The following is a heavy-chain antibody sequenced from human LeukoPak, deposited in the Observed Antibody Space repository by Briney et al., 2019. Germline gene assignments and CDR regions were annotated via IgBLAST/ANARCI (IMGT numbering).Heavy chain of an antibody. D-gene: IGHD2-2*01. CDR1: GGTFSSYA. CDR2: IIPIFGTA. V-gene: IGHV1-69*06. Sequence: TSVKVSCKASGGTFSSYAISWVRQAPGQGLEWMGGIIPIFGTANYAQKFQGRVTITADKSTSTAYMELSSLRSEDTAVYYCARDIVVVPAAALTYYYYGMDVWGKGTTVTVSS. J-gene: IGHJ6*04. CDR3: ARDIVVVPAAALTYYYYGMDV.